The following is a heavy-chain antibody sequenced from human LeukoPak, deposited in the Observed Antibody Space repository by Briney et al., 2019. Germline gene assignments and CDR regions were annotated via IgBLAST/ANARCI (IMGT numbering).Heavy chain of an antibody. J-gene: IGHJ4*02. V-gene: IGHV3-23*01. CDR3: AKGTAMVVYYFDY. CDR2: ISGSGGRT. D-gene: IGHD5-18*01. Sequence: GGSLRLSCAASGFTFSSYGMSWVRQAPGKGLEWVSAISGSGGRTYYADSVKGRFTISRDNSKNTLYLQMNSLRAEDTAVYYCAKGTAMVVYYFDYWGQGTLVTVSS. CDR1: GFTFSSYG.